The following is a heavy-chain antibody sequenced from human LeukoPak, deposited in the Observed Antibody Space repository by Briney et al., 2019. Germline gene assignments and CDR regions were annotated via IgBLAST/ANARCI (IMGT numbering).Heavy chain of an antibody. D-gene: IGHD5-18*01. CDR2: MNPNSGNT. J-gene: IGHJ4*02. V-gene: IGHV1-8*02. Sequence: GASVKVSCKASGYTFTSYGINLVRQATGQGLELMGWMNPNSGNTGYAQKFQGRVTMTRTTSISTAYMELSSMRSEAAAVYYYARGSGKGIQLWLTPHYYLDYWGQGTLVTVSS. CDR1: GYTFTSYG. CDR3: ARGSGKGIQLWLTPHYYLDY.